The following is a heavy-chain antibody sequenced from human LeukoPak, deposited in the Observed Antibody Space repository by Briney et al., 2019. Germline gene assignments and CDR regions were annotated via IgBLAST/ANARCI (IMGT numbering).Heavy chain of an antibody. J-gene: IGHJ3*02. CDR1: GGSISSYY. Sequence: SETLSLTCTVSGGSISSYYWSWIRQSPGKGLEWIGYIYYSGSTNYNPSLKSRVTISVDTSKNQFSLKLSSVTAADTAVYYCARGEMATIEDAFDIWGQGTMVTVS. V-gene: IGHV4-59*01. CDR3: ARGEMATIEDAFDI. D-gene: IGHD5-24*01. CDR2: IYYSGST.